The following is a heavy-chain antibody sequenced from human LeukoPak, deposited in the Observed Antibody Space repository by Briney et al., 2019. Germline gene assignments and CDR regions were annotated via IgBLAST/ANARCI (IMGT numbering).Heavy chain of an antibody. D-gene: IGHD3-22*01. CDR1: GYTFTGYY. Sequence: GASVKVSCKASGYTFTGYYMHWVRQAPAQGLEWMGWINPNSGGTNYAQKFQGRVTMTRDTSISTAYMELGRLRSDDTAVYFCARDLGQSLYDSSGYPQYYFDCWGQGTLVTVSS. J-gene: IGHJ4*02. CDR3: ARDLGQSLYDSSGYPQYYFDC. V-gene: IGHV1-2*02. CDR2: INPNSGGT.